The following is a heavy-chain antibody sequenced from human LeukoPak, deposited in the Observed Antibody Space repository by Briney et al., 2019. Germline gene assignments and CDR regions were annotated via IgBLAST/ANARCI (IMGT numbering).Heavy chain of an antibody. J-gene: IGHJ3*02. D-gene: IGHD3-10*01. CDR2: INPNSGGT. CDR3: ARTVLLWFGESKHAFDI. CDR1: GYTFTGYY. Sequence: ASVKVSCKASGYTFTGYYMHWVRQAPGQGLEWMGWINPNSGGTNYAQKFQGRVTMTRDTSISTAYMELSRLRSDDTAVYYCARTVLLWFGESKHAFDIWGQGTMVTVFS. V-gene: IGHV1-2*02.